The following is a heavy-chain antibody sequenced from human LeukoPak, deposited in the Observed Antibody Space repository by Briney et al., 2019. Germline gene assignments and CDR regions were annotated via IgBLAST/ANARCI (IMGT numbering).Heavy chain of an antibody. D-gene: IGHD5-24*01. CDR2: INHSGST. J-gene: IGHJ5*02. Sequence: PSGTLSLTCAVSGGSISSSNWWSWIRQPPGKGLEWIGEINHSGSTNYNPSLKSRVTISVDTSKNQFSLKLSSVTAADTAVYYCARGRREMATVDWFDPWGQGTLVTVSS. V-gene: IGHV4-4*02. CDR3: ARGRREMATVDWFDP. CDR1: GGSISSSNW.